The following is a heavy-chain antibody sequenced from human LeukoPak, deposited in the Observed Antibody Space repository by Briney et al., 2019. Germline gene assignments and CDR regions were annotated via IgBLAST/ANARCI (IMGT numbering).Heavy chain of an antibody. J-gene: IGHJ6*02. CDR3: ARGGTNWDYYYGMDV. CDR2: INHSGST. Sequence: PSETLSLTCAVYGGSFSGYYWSWIRQPPGKGLEWIGEINHSGSTNYNPSLKSRVTISVDTSKNQFSLQLNSVTPEDTAVYYCARGGTNWDYYYGMDVWGQGTTVTVSS. V-gene: IGHV4-34*01. D-gene: IGHD7-27*01. CDR1: GGSFSGYY.